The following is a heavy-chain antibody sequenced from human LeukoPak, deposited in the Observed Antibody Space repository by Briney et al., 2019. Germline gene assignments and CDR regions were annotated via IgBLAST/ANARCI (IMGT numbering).Heavy chain of an antibody. D-gene: IGHD2/OR15-2a*01. CDR1: GGSFSGYY. CDR2: IHNSGAT. V-gene: IGHV4-34*01. J-gene: IGHJ4*02. Sequence: PSETLSLTCAVYGGSFSGYYWSWIRQPPGKGLEWIGYIHNSGATYYNPSLKSRVTMSVDTSNHQFSLNLNSVSAADTAVYYCAGKPNSLYYFDYWGQGSLVTVSS. CDR3: AGKPNSLYYFDY.